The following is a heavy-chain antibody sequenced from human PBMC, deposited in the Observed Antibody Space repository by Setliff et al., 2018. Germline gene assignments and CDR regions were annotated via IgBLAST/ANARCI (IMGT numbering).Heavy chain of an antibody. J-gene: IGHJ3*02. Sequence: GASVKVSCKTSGYTFTNYAIHWVRQAPGQRLEWMGWINAGNGNTKCSQNFQGRVTITRDTSASTAYVELSSLRSEDTAVYYCAREVLPLVREEAFYIWGQGTMVTVSS. CDR2: INAGNGNT. CDR3: AREVLPLVREEAFYI. CDR1: GYTFTNYA. D-gene: IGHD2-2*01. V-gene: IGHV1-3*01.